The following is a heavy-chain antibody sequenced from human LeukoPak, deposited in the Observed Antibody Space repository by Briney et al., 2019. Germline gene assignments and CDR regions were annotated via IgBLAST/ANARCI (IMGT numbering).Heavy chain of an antibody. D-gene: IGHD6-13*01. V-gene: IGHV4-34*01. J-gene: IGHJ4*02. CDR2: IDHSGRT. CDR3: ARDPGGSFVDY. Sequence: PSETLSLTCAVYGGSFSGYYWSWIRQPPGKGLEWIGEIDHSGRTNSNASLKSRVTISVDTSKNQFSLKLSSVTAADTAVYYCARDPGGSFVDYWGQGTLVTVSS. CDR1: GGSFSGYY.